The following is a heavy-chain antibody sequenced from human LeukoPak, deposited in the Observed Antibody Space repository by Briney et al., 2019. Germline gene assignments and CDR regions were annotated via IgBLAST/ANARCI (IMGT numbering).Heavy chain of an antibody. D-gene: IGHD3-10*01. J-gene: IGHJ4*02. Sequence: GGSLRLSCEASGFIFSIYGMNWVRQAPGKGLEWVSYISSNSEIIHYAESVWGRFTISRDNAKNSLYLQMNSLRAEDTAVYYCANYYDSGPQGDYWGQGILVIVSS. CDR3: ANYYDSGPQGDY. CDR2: ISSNSEII. V-gene: IGHV3-48*01. CDR1: GFIFSIYG.